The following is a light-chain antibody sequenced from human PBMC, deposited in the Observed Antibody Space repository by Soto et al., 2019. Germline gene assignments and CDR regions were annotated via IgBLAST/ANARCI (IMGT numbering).Light chain of an antibody. CDR1: QSIRSY. CDR2: GAS. CDR3: QHHNSYSQT. V-gene: IGKV1-5*01. J-gene: IGKJ1*01. Sequence: DIQLTQSPPTLSASVGDRVTITCRASQSIRSYLAWYQQLPGKAPKLLIYGASSLQSGVPSRFSGSGFGTEFSLTIISLQPDDFATYFCQHHNSYSQTFGQGTKVEIK.